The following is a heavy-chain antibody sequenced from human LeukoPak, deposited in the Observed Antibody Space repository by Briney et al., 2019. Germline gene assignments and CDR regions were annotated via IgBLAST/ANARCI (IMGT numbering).Heavy chain of an antibody. CDR1: GLTFSSYS. CDR3: ARDAAAAGTDYFDY. CDR2: ISSSSSYI. Sequence: PGGSLRLSCAASGLTFSSYSMNWVRQAPGKGLEWVSSISSSSSYIYYADSVKGRFTISRDNAKNSLYLQMNSLRAEDTAVYYCARDAAAAGTDYFDYWGQGTLVTVSS. J-gene: IGHJ4*02. V-gene: IGHV3-21*01. D-gene: IGHD6-13*01.